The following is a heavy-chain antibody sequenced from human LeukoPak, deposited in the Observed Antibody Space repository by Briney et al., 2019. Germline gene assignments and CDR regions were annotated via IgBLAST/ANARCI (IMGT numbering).Heavy chain of an antibody. CDR1: GGSISSSSYY. Sequence: PSETLSLTCTVSGGSISSSSYYWGWIRQPPGKGLEWIGSIYYSGSTYYNPSLKSRVTISVDTSKNQFSLKLSSVTAADTAVYSCARASGTDRNSDFYYMDVWGKGTTVTVSS. D-gene: IGHD1-1*01. V-gene: IGHV4-39*01. CDR3: ARASGTDRNSDFYYMDV. CDR2: IYYSGST. J-gene: IGHJ6*03.